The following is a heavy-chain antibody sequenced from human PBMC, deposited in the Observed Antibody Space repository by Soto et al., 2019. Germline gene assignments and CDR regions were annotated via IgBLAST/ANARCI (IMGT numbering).Heavy chain of an antibody. CDR1: GYTCTNYG. CDR3: AKDGADHPATVTGGY. V-gene: IGHV1-18*01. Sequence: QVHLVQSGPEVKKPGASVRVSCRASGYTCTNYGIGWVRQAPGQGLAWMGWINTYNGNTNYAQKFRGRLTMTTDTSTTTAYMELRSLKSDDTAMYYCAKDGADHPATVTGGYWGQGTLVTVSS. J-gene: IGHJ4*02. D-gene: IGHD2-2*01. CDR2: INTYNGNT.